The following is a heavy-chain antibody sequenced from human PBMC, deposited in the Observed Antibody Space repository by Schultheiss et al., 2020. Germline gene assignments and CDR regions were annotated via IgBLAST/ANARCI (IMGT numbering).Heavy chain of an antibody. V-gene: IGHV3-74*01. J-gene: IGHJ4*02. Sequence: GGSLRLSCAVSGFTFSAYWMHWVRQAPGKGLVWVSRINGDGTSTSYADSVKGRFTISRDNARNTLYLQMNSLRAEDTAVYYCARDLWDIVVVPAAHNFDYWGQGTLVTVSS. CDR2: INGDGTST. CDR1: GFTFSAYW. CDR3: ARDLWDIVVVPAAHNFDY. D-gene: IGHD2-2*01.